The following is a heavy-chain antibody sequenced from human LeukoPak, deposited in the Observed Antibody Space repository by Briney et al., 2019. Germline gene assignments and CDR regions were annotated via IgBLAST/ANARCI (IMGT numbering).Heavy chain of an antibody. CDR2: IYSGGNT. CDR3: ARKTDSGGQGDY. J-gene: IGHJ4*02. V-gene: IGHV3-66*01. Sequence: PGGSLRLSCAASGFSFSSYGMHWVRQAPGKGLECVSVIYSGGNTYYADSVKGRFTISRDNSKNTLYLQMNSLRAEDTAVYYCARKTDSGGQGDYWGPGTLVTVSS. CDR1: GFSFSSYG. D-gene: IGHD3-22*01.